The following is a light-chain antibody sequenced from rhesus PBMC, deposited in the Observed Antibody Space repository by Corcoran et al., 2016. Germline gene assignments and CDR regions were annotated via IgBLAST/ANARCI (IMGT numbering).Light chain of an antibody. CDR3: CSYTTSSTFV. Sequence: QSAPTQPPSVSGSPGQSVTISCTGTSSDVGGYNYVSWYQQHPGKAPKLMIYEVSKRPSGVSDRFSGSKSGNTASLTISGLQAEDVADYYCCSYTTSSTFVFGSGTKLTVL. CDR2: EVS. CDR1: SSDVGGYNY. J-gene: IGLJ6*01. V-gene: IGLV2S7*01.